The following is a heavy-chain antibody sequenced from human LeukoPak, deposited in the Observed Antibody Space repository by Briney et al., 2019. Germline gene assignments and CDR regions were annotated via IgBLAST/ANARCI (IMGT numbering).Heavy chain of an antibody. D-gene: IGHD1-26*01. Sequence: PGGSLRLSCAAYGFTFSSYGMHWVRQAPGKGLEWVAVISYDGSNKYYADSVKGRFTISRDNSKNTLYLQMNSLRAEDTAVYYCAKDSSSGSSAVNNFDYWGQGTLVTVSS. V-gene: IGHV3-30*18. CDR2: ISYDGSNK. J-gene: IGHJ4*02. CDR1: GFTFSSYG. CDR3: AKDSSSGSSAVNNFDY.